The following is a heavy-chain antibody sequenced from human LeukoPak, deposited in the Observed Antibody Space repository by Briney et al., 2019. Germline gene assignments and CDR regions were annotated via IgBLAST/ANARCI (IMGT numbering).Heavy chain of an antibody. CDR1: GFTFSSYG. D-gene: IGHD1-1*01. CDR3: AKLIQLERSVDAFDI. CDR2: IRYDGSNK. J-gene: IGHJ3*02. V-gene: IGHV3-30*02. Sequence: PGGSLRLSCAASGFTFSSYGMHWVRQAPGKGLEWVAFIRYDGSNKHYADSVKGRFTISRDNSKNTLYLQMNSLRAEDTAVYYCAKLIQLERSVDAFDIWGQGTMVTVSS.